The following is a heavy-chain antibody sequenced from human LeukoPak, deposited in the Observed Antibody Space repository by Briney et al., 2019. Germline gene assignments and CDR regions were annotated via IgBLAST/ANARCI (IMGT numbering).Heavy chain of an antibody. J-gene: IGHJ4*02. Sequence: NPSETLSLTCTVSGGSISRNYWNWIRQPPGKGLEWIGNIYYSETTNYNPSLKSRVSISVDTSKNLLSLKLSSVTAADTAVYFCARYKITLAIDYWGQGTLVTVSS. D-gene: IGHD3-16*01. CDR3: ARYKITLAIDY. CDR1: GGSISRNY. V-gene: IGHV4-59*01. CDR2: IYYSETT.